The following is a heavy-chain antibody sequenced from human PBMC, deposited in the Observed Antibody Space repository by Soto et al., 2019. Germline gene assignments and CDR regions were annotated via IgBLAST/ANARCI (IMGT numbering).Heavy chain of an antibody. CDR1: GYIFTNYD. V-gene: IGHV1-18*01. CDR3: ARDRSSSSL. J-gene: IGHJ4*02. D-gene: IGHD6-6*01. CDR2: ISAYNGNT. Sequence: QVQLVQSGAEVKKPGASVKVSCKASGYIFTNYDMTWVRQAPGQGLEWMGWISAYNGNTNYAQKFQDRVTMTTDTSTITAYMELRSLRSDDTAVYYCARDRSSSSLWGQGTLVTVSS.